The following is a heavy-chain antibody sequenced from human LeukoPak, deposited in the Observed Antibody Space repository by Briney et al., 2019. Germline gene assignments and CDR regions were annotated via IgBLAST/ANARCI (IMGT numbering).Heavy chain of an antibody. Sequence: GGSLRLSCAASGFTFSDYWMHWVRQAPGKGLEWVSSINSKSRYIYYADSLKGRFTISRDNGKNSVYLQMNSLRAEDTAVYFCARADSSSSRLDCWGQGTLVTVSS. CDR2: INSKSRYI. D-gene: IGHD6-6*01. CDR1: GFTFSDYW. CDR3: ARADSSSSRLDC. V-gene: IGHV3-21*01. J-gene: IGHJ4*02.